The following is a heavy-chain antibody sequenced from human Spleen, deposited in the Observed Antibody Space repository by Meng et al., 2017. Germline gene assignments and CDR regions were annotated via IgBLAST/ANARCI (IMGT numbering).Heavy chain of an antibody. CDR2: TYYRSKWYN. J-gene: IGHJ6*02. CDR1: GDSVSSNSAA. Sequence: QVKLQQSGQGLVKPSQHPSLNWAISGDSVSSNSAAWNWIRQSPSRGLEWLGRTYYRSKWYNDYAVSVKSRITINPDTSKNQFSLQLNSVTPEDTAVYYCARLVGAGHYYYYGMDVWGQGTMVTVSS. D-gene: IGHD1-26*01. CDR3: ARLVGAGHYYYYGMDV. V-gene: IGHV6-1*01.